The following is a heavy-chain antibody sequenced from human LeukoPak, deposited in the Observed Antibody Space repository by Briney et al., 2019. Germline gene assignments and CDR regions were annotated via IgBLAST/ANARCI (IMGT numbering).Heavy chain of an antibody. CDR3: ARGPPYYDIFIAFFDY. CDR1: GFTFSSYA. CDR2: ISYDGSNK. Sequence: GGSLRLSCAASGFTFSSYAMHWVRQAPCKGLEGVAVISYDGSNKYYADSVKGRFTISRDNAKNSLYLQMNSLRAEDTAVYYCARGPPYYDIFIAFFDYWGQGTLVTVSS. J-gene: IGHJ4*02. D-gene: IGHD3-9*01. V-gene: IGHV3-30*04.